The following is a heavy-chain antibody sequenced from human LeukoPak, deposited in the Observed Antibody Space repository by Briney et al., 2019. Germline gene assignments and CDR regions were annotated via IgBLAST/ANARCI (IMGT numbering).Heavy chain of an antibody. CDR3: AKFSVAGTDY. CDR1: GFTFSSYD. CDR2: ISYDGSNK. J-gene: IGHJ4*02. D-gene: IGHD6-19*01. Sequence: GGSLRLSCAASGFTFSSYDMHWVRQAPGKGLEWVAVISYDGSNKYYADSVKGRFTISRDNSKNTLYLQMNSLRAEDTAVYYCAKFSVAGTDYWGQGTLVTVSS. V-gene: IGHV3-30*18.